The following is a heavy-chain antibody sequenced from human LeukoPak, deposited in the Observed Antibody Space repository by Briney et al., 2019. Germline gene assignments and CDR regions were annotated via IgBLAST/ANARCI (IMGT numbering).Heavy chain of an antibody. J-gene: IGHJ3*02. CDR1: GFTFGDYA. D-gene: IGHD5-18*01. CDR3: TQMRGQLWLNDAFDI. CDR2: IRSKAYGGTT. Sequence: PGGSLRLSCTPSGFTFGDYAMSWVRQAPGKGLEWVSFIRSKAYGGTTEYAASVIGRFIMSRDDSKSIAYLQMNSLKSEDTAVYYCTQMRGQLWLNDAFDIWGQGTMVTVSS. V-gene: IGHV3-49*04.